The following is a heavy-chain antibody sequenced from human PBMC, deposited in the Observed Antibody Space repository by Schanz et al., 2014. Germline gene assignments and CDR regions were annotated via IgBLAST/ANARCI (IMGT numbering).Heavy chain of an antibody. CDR2: ISTSNGNT. D-gene: IGHD6-13*01. J-gene: IGHJ4*02. Sequence: QVQLVQSGAEVKKPGASVKVSCKASGYTFTDYGVIWVRQAPGQGLEWMGWISTSNGNTRYSQKFQGRVTITRDTLASTAYMEVSSLRSEDTAVYYCARSGSSNWYFFDYWGQGTLVTVSS. CDR3: ARSGSSNWYFFDY. V-gene: IGHV1-18*01. CDR1: GYTFTDYG.